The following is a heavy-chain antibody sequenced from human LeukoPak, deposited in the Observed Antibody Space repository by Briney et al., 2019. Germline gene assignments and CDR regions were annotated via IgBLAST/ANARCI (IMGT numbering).Heavy chain of an antibody. Sequence: GGSLRLSCAASGFTFDDYAMHWVRQAPGKGLEWVSGISWNSGSIGYADSVKGRFTISRDNAKNSLYLQMNSLRAEDTAVYYCARAPHYSNYGPYYYGMDVWGQGTTVTVSS. D-gene: IGHD4-11*01. CDR2: ISWNSGSI. CDR1: GFTFDDYA. J-gene: IGHJ6*02. CDR3: ARAPHYSNYGPYYYGMDV. V-gene: IGHV3-9*01.